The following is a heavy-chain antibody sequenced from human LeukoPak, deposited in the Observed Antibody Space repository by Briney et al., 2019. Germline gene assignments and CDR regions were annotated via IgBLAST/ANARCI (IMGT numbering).Heavy chain of an antibody. Sequence: GGSLRLSCAASGFTFSDSYMTWVRQAPGKGVEWDAYISGSGHDINYSESAKGRFTISRDNAKNSLYLQMNSLRAEDTAVYYCARALVGSWVPSFDYWGQGTLVTVSS. D-gene: IGHD6-13*01. J-gene: IGHJ4*02. CDR2: ISGSGHDI. CDR1: GFTFSDSY. V-gene: IGHV3-11*04. CDR3: ARALVGSWVPSFDY.